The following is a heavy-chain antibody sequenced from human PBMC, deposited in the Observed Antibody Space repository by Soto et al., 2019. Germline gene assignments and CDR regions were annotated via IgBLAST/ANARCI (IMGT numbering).Heavy chain of an antibody. CDR3: AIYEITSGEEGLRFPDF. CDR2: IYPGDSDT. J-gene: IGHJ1*01. V-gene: IGHV5-51*01. D-gene: IGHD6-25*01. Sequence: GESLKISCKGPGYNFAYYWISWMRQRPGKGLEWMGVIYPGDSDTRYSPSFQGHVTISADKSISAAYLHLSSLKASDTATYFCAIYEITSGEEGLRFPDFWGQGTLVTVSS. CDR1: GYNFAYYW.